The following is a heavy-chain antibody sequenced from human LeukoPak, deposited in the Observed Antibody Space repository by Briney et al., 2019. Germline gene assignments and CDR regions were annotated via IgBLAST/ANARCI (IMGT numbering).Heavy chain of an antibody. V-gene: IGHV3-21*01. J-gene: IGHJ4*02. CDR1: GFSFSCYT. CDR3: ARDLPAAVD. D-gene: IGHD2-2*01. CDR2: ISRTSSDI. Sequence: GGSLRLSCAASGFSFSCYTMSWVREAPGKGLEWVSFISRTSSDIYHADSVKGRFTISRYNAKNSLYLQMNSLRAEDTAVYYCARDLPAAVDWGQGTLVTVSS.